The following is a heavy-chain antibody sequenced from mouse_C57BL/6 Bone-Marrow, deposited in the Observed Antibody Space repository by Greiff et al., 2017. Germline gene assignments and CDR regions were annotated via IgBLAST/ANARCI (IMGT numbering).Heavy chain of an antibody. CDR2: IYPGSGST. J-gene: IGHJ1*03. D-gene: IGHD2-12*01. V-gene: IGHV1-55*01. CDR3: ARPYYSYYWYFDV. CDR1: GYTFTSYW. Sequence: VPLQQSGAELVTPGASVKMSCKASGYTFTSYWITWVKQRPGQGLEWIGDIYPGSGSTNYNEKFKSKATLTVDTSSSTAYMQLSSLISEDSAVYYCARPYYSYYWYFDVWGTGTTVTVSS.